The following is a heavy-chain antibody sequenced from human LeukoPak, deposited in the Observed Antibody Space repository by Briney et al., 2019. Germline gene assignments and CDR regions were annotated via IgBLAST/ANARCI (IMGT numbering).Heavy chain of an antibody. J-gene: IGHJ1*01. Sequence: ASVKVSCKASGYTFTSYCMHWVRQAPGQGLEWMGIINPSGGSTSYAQKFQGRVTMTRDMSTSTVYMELSSLRSEDTAVYYCARDDYYDSRTKGYFQHWGQGTLVTVSS. V-gene: IGHV1-46*01. CDR2: INPSGGST. D-gene: IGHD3-22*01. CDR1: GYTFTSYC. CDR3: ARDDYYDSRTKGYFQH.